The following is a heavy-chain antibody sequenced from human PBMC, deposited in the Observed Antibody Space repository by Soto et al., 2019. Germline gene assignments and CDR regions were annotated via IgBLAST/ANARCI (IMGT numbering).Heavy chain of an antibody. CDR1: GGSISSGGYY. Sequence: SETLSLTCTVSGGSISSGGYYWSWIRQHPGKGLEWIGYIYYSGSTYYSPSLKSRVTISVDTSKNQFSLKLSSVTAADTAVYYCARVRLLGGYRSGGSCYPAAYGLDYWGQGTLVTVSS. D-gene: IGHD2-15*01. J-gene: IGHJ4*02. V-gene: IGHV4-31*03. CDR2: IYYSGST. CDR3: ARVRLLGGYRSGGSCYPAAYGLDY.